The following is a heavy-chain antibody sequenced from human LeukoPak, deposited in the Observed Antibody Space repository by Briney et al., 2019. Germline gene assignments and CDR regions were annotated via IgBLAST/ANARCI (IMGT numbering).Heavy chain of an antibody. D-gene: IGHD3-22*01. CDR2: IIPIFGTA. CDR3: ARDQNPDYDSRGYFDY. V-gene: IGHV1-69*05. Sequence: SVKVSRKASGGTFSSYAISWVRQAPGQGLEWMGGIIPIFGTANYAQKFQGRVTITTDESTSTAYMELSSLRSEDTAVYYCARDQNPDYDSRGYFDYWGQGTLVTVSS. CDR1: GGTFSSYA. J-gene: IGHJ4*02.